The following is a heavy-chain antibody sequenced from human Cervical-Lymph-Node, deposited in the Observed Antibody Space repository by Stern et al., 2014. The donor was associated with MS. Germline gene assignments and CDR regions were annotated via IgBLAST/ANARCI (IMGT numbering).Heavy chain of an antibody. Sequence: VQLVQSGAEVKKSGASVKVSCKASGYTSANYGLTWVRQAPGKGLEWMGWINIHNGTTHYAQKFQDRVTSSPDTSTSMAYIEMRNFATADTSVYYTATHQPGYGDYGFYWGQGTLVAVST. CDR1: GYTSANYG. J-gene: IGHJ4*02. D-gene: IGHD4-17*01. V-gene: IGHV1-18*01. CDR3: ATHQPGYGDYGFY. CDR2: INIHNGTT.